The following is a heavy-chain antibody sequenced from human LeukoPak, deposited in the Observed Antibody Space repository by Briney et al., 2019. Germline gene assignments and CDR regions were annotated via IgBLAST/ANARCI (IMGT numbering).Heavy chain of an antibody. J-gene: IGHJ4*02. CDR2: IKQDGSEK. Sequence: GSLRLSCAASGFTVSSNYMSWVRQAPGKGLEWVADIKQDGSEKYYVDSVKGRFTISTDNAKNSLYLQMNSLRAEDTAVYYCTWSAEADWGQGTLVTVSS. V-gene: IGHV3-7*01. CDR1: GFTVSSNY. CDR3: TWSAEAD. D-gene: IGHD3-3*01.